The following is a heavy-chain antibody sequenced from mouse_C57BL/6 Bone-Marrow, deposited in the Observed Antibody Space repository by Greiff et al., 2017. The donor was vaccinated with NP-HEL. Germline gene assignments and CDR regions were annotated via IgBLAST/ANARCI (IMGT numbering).Heavy chain of an antibody. D-gene: IGHD5-1*01. V-gene: IGHV6-3*01. CDR2: IRLKSDNYAT. CDR3: TEGVRYYAMDY. CDR1: GFTFSNYW. J-gene: IGHJ4*01. Sequence: EVKLMESGGGLVQPGGSMKLSCVASGFTFSNYWMNWVRQSPEKGLEWVAQIRLKSDNYATHYAESVKGRFTISRDDSKSSVYLQMNNVRAEDTGIYYCTEGVRYYAMDYWGQGTSVTVAS.